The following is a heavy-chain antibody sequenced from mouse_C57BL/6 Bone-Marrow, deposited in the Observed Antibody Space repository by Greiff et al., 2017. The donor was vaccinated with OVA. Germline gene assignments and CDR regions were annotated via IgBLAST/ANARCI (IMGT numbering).Heavy chain of an antibody. Sequence: QVQLQQSGAELARPGASVKMSCKASGYTFTSYTMHWVKQRPGQGLEWIGYINPSSGYTKYNQKFKDKATLTADKSSSTAYMQRSSLTSEDAAVYYCARPNYFDYWGQGTTLTVS. J-gene: IGHJ2*01. CDR2: INPSSGYT. CDR3: ARPNYFDY. V-gene: IGHV1-4*01. CDR1: GYTFTSYT.